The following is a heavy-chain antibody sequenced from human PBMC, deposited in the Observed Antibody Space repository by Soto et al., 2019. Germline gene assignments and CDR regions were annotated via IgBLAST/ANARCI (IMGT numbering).Heavy chain of an antibody. CDR1: GYTFTSYG. V-gene: IGHV1-18*01. Sequence: ASVKVSCKASGYTFTSYGISWVRQAPGQGLEWMGWISAYNGNTNYAQKLQGRVTMTTDTSTSTAYMELRSLRSDDTAVYYCARDVGSSSSEYYYYYGMDVWGQGTTVTVSS. J-gene: IGHJ6*02. CDR3: ARDVGSSSSEYYYYYGMDV. D-gene: IGHD6-6*01. CDR2: ISAYNGNT.